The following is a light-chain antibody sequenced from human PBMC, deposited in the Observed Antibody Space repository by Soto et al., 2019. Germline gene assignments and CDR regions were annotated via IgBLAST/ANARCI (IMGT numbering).Light chain of an antibody. CDR3: QQYNTWPRT. CDR2: GAS. J-gene: IGKJ1*01. V-gene: IGKV3-15*01. CDR1: QSVGSN. Sequence: EIVMTQSPATLSVSPGERATLSCRASQSVGSNLAWYQQKPGQAPRLLIYGASTRATGIPARFSGSGSGTEFTLTISSLQSEDFEVYYCQQYNTWPRTFGQGTKV.